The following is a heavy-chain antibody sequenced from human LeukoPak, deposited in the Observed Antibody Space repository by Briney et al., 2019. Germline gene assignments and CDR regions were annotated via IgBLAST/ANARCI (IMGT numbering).Heavy chain of an antibody. CDR1: GFTFSGYA. D-gene: IGHD3-16*01. Sequence: GGSLRLSCAASGFTFSGYAMPWARQAPGKGLEWVSGISGGGVTTYYADSVKGRFTISRDNSKNTLYLQMNSLRADDTAIYYCARNQQLGGHSYYYYGMDVWGQGTTVTVSS. CDR2: ISGGGVTT. CDR3: ARNQQLGGHSYYYYGMDV. J-gene: IGHJ6*02. V-gene: IGHV3-23*01.